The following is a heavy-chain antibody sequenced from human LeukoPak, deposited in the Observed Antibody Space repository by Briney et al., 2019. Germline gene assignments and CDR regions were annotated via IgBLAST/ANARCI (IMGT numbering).Heavy chain of an antibody. CDR3: ARESYGDHGGFDY. J-gene: IGHJ4*02. Sequence: GGSLRLSCAASGFTVSSKDMNWVRQAPGKGLEWVSVLYSGGRTYYADSVKGRFTISRDNSKNTLYLQMNSLRAEDTAVYYCARESYGDHGGFDYWGQGTLVTVSS. CDR1: GFTVSSKD. D-gene: IGHD4-17*01. CDR2: LYSGGRT. V-gene: IGHV3-53*01.